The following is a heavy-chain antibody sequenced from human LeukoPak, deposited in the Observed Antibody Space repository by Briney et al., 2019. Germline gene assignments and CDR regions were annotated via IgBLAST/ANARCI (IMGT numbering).Heavy chain of an antibody. J-gene: IGHJ4*02. D-gene: IGHD6-13*01. V-gene: IGHV3-7*01. CDR3: ARDKLEGSSWSSHLSIHDY. Sequence: GGSLRLSCAASGFTFSSYWMSWVRQAPGKGLEWVANIKQDGSEKYYVDSVKGRFTISRDNAKNSLYLQMNSLRAEDTAVYYCARDKLEGSSWSSHLSIHDYWGQGTLVTVSS. CDR2: IKQDGSEK. CDR1: GFTFSSYW.